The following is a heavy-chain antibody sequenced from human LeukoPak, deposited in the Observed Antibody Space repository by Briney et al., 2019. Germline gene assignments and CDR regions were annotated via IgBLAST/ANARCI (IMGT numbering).Heavy chain of an antibody. CDR3: ARGVYYGSGSYHYPFDY. J-gene: IGHJ4*02. V-gene: IGHV4-34*01. CDR2: INHSGST. CDR1: GGSFSGYY. D-gene: IGHD3-10*01. Sequence: PSETLSLTCAVYGGSFSGYYWSWIRQPPGKGLEWIGEINHSGSTNYNPSLKSRVTISVDTSKNQFSLKLSSMTAADTAVYYCARGVYYGSGSYHYPFDYWGQGTLVTVSS.